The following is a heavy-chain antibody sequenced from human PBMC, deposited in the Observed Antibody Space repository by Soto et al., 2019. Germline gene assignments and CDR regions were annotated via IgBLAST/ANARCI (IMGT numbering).Heavy chain of an antibody. CDR1: GFTFSSYG. J-gene: IGHJ4*02. Sequence: GGSLRLSCAASGFTFSSYGMHWVRQAPGKGLEWVAVISYDGSNKYYAGSVKGRFTISRDNSKNTLYLQMNSLRAEDTAVYYCAKEMYYYDSSGPLDYWGQGTLVTVS. CDR2: ISYDGSNK. CDR3: AKEMYYYDSSGPLDY. V-gene: IGHV3-30*18. D-gene: IGHD3-22*01.